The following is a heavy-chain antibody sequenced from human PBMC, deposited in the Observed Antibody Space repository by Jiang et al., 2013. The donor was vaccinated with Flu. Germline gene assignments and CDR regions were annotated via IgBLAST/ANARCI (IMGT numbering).Heavy chain of an antibody. Sequence: FGTTDYAQNFQGRVTIIADRSTSTAYMDLSSLRSEDTAVYYCARSSWGYTYGPFESWGQGTLVTVSS. J-gene: IGHJ4*02. D-gene: IGHD5-24*01. CDR2: FGTT. V-gene: IGHV1-69*06. CDR3: ARSSWGYTYGPFES.